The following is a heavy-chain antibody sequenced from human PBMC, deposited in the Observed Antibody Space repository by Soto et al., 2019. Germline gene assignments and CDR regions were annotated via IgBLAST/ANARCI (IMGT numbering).Heavy chain of an antibody. V-gene: IGHV1-69*02. CDR3: ASEPPSIAARLYYYYYYMDV. Sequence: SVKVSCKASGGTFSSYTISWVRQAPGRGLEWMGRIIPILGIANYAQKFQGRVTITADKSTSTAYMELSSLRSEDTAVYYCASEPPSIAARLYYYYYYMDVWGKGTTVTVSS. CDR2: IIPILGIA. D-gene: IGHD6-6*01. J-gene: IGHJ6*03. CDR1: GGTFSSYT.